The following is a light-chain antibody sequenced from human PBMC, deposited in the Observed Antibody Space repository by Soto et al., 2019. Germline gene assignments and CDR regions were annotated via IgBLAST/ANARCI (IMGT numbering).Light chain of an antibody. CDR1: QSISNK. J-gene: IGKJ2*01. Sequence: EIVMTQSPANLSVSPGERATLSCRASQSISNKLAWYQQKPGQSPSLLIYCASTMATGIPARFSGSGSGTEFTLTISSLQSEDSAVYYCQQYNNWPPRNFGHGNKLEIK. CDR3: QQYNNWPPRN. CDR2: CAS. V-gene: IGKV3-15*01.